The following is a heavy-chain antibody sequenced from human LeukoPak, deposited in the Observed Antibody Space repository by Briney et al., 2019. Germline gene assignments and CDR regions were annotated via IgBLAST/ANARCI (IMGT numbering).Heavy chain of an antibody. Sequence: NPSETLSLTCTVSGGSISSYYWSWIRQPPGKGLEWIGYIYYSGSTNYNPSLKSRVTISVDTSKNQFSLKLSSVTAADTAVYYCARGLPYYYDSSGYLYYFDYWGQGTLVTVSS. CDR3: ARGLPYYYDSSGYLYYFDY. CDR2: IYYSGST. V-gene: IGHV4-59*12. J-gene: IGHJ4*02. D-gene: IGHD3-22*01. CDR1: GGSISSYY.